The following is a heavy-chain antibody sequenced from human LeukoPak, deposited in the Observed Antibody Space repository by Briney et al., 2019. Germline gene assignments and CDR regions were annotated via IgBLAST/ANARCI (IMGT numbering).Heavy chain of an antibody. CDR3: ARDCSSTSCYRGLDY. J-gene: IGHJ4*02. D-gene: IGHD2-2*01. Sequence: GGSLRLSCAASGFTFSSYSMNWVRQAPGKGLEWVSSISSSSSYIYYADSVKGRFTISRDNAKNSLYLQMNSLRAGDTAVYYCARDCSSTSCYRGLDYWGQGTLVTVSS. CDR1: GFTFSSYS. V-gene: IGHV3-21*01. CDR2: ISSSSSYI.